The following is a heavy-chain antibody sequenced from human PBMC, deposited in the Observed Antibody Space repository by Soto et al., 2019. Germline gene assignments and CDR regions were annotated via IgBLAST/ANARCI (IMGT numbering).Heavy chain of an antibody. Sequence: QVQLVESGGGVVQPGRSLRLSCAASGFTFSSYAMHWVRQAPGKGLEWVALISYDGSKKYYADSVKGRFTISRDNSKNTLYLQMNSLRAEDTAVYYCATLYSSSSEGYFDYWGRGTLVTVSS. CDR3: ATLYSSSSEGYFDY. V-gene: IGHV3-30-3*01. D-gene: IGHD6-6*01. CDR2: ISYDGSKK. J-gene: IGHJ4*02. CDR1: GFTFSSYA.